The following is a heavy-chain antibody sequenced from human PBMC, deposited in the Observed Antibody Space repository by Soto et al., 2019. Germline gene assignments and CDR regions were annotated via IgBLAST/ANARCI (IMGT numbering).Heavy chain of an antibody. CDR2: IIPLFGTT. CDR3: AAELGFGKLSVV. J-gene: IGHJ6*02. CDR1: GDTFKNCV. D-gene: IGHD3-10*01. V-gene: IGHV1-69*01. Sequence: VQVVQSGVEVGRPGSSVKVSCKASGDTFKNCVISWVRQAPGQGLEWMGGIIPLFGTTDFAQRFQGRLTTTTDESTTTAHMELRRLRSEDTATYYCAAELGFGKLSVVWGQGTTVIVSS.